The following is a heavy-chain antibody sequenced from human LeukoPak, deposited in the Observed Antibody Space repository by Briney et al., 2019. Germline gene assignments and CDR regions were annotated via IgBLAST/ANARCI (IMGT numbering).Heavy chain of an antibody. CDR3: ERYGYYCDY. V-gene: IGHV1-2*02. J-gene: IGHJ4*02. D-gene: IGHD5-24*01. CDR2: INPNNGDT. CDR1: GYTFTTYG. Sequence: ASVKVSCKASGYTFTTYGVSWVRQAPGQGLEWMGWINPNNGDTKYAQKFQGRVTMTRDTSITTAYMELSRLTSDDTAVYYWERYGYYCDYWGQGTLVTVSS.